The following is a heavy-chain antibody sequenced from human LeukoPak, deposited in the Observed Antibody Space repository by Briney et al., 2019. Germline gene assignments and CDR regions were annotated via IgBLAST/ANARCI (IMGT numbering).Heavy chain of an antibody. J-gene: IGHJ4*02. Sequence: SETLSLTCTISGYSISSGYYWGWIRQPPGKGLEWIGSICHSGSTYYNPSLKSRVTISLDTSENQFSLKLSSVTAADTAVYYCARDLYSSGWGYFDYWGQGTLVTVSS. CDR3: ARDLYSSGWGYFDY. CDR1: GYSISSGYY. D-gene: IGHD6-19*01. V-gene: IGHV4-38-2*02. CDR2: ICHSGST.